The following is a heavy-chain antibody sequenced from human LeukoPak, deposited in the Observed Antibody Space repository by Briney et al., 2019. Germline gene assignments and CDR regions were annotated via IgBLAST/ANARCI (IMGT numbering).Heavy chain of an antibody. V-gene: IGHV1-18*01. CDR2: ISGYNANT. Sequence: ASMKVSCKTSGYTFTSYGISWVRQAPGQGLEWMRWISGYNANTNYGQKFQGRVTMTIDTSTTTVYMELRSLRSDDTAVYYCARPRVAGSFDYWGQGTLVTVSS. CDR1: GYTFTSYG. J-gene: IGHJ4*02. CDR3: ARPRVAGSFDY. D-gene: IGHD6-19*01.